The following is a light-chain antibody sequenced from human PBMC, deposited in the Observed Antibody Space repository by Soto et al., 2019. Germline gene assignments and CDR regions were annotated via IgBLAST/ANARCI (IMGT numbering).Light chain of an antibody. CDR1: QSVDSN. CDR3: QQYDNWPLT. J-gene: IGKJ4*01. Sequence: EIVMTQSPATLSVSPGERATLSCRASQSVDSNVAWYHQKLGQAPRLPIYGASTRATGCPARFSGSRSGTEFTLTINSLQSEDFVVYYCQQYDNWPLTFGGGTKVEIK. CDR2: GAS. V-gene: IGKV3-15*01.